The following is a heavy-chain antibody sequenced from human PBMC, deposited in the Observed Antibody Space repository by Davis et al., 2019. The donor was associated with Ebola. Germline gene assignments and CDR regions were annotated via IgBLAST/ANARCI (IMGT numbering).Heavy chain of an antibody. CDR1: GGSVSSGSYY. J-gene: IGHJ6*02. V-gene: IGHV4-61*01. CDR2: IYYSGST. CDR3: ARGSYWTPTVTTYYYYYGMDV. D-gene: IGHD4-11*01. Sequence: MPSETLSLTCTVSGGSVSSGSYYWSWIRQPPGKGLEWIGYIYYSGSTNYNPSLKSRVTISVDTSKNQFSLKLSSVTAADTAVYYCARGSYWTPTVTTYYYYYGMDVWGQGTTVTVSS.